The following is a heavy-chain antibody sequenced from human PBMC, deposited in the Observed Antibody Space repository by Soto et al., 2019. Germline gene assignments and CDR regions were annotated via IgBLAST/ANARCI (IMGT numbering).Heavy chain of an antibody. J-gene: IGHJ5*02. Sequence: EVQLVESGGGLVQPGGSLRLSCAASGFTFSSYSMNWVRQAPGKGLEWVSYISSSSSTIYYADSVKGRFTISRDNAKNSLYLQMNSLRDADTAVYYCASERAVGIAVALNWFDPWGQGTLVTVSS. D-gene: IGHD6-19*01. CDR3: ASERAVGIAVALNWFDP. V-gene: IGHV3-48*02. CDR2: ISSSSSTI. CDR1: GFTFSSYS.